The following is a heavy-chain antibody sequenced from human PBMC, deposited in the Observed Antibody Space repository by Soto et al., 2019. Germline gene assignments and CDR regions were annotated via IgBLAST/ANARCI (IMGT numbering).Heavy chain of an antibody. J-gene: IGHJ4*02. Sequence: ASETLSLTCSVSGASFTSHFWSWIRQPPGRGLEYIGFIYYTGATNYNSSLKSRVSISIDTSKNQVSLTLKSVTAADTAVYYCARSGLTFGGVVWGQGTLVTVSS. CDR2: IYYTGAT. CDR1: GASFTSHF. V-gene: IGHV4-59*11. CDR3: ARSGLTFGGVV. D-gene: IGHD3-16*01.